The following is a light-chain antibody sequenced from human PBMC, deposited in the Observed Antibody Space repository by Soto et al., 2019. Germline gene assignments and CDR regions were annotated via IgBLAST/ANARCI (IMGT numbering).Light chain of an antibody. CDR3: MQTLQTTFT. Sequence: DIVMTQSPLSLAVTPGEPASFSCRSSQTLLYSNGYNYLDWYLQKPGQSPQLLIYFGSNRSSGVPDRFSGSGAGTDFTLKISRVEAEDVAFYYCMQTLQTTFTFGPGTRVDIK. J-gene: IGKJ3*01. V-gene: IGKV2-28*01. CDR2: FGS. CDR1: QTLLYSNGYNY.